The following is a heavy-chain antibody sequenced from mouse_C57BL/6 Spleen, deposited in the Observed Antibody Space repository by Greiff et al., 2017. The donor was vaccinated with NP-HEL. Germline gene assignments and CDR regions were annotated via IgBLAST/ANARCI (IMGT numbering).Heavy chain of an antibody. CDR1: GYTFTSYW. Sequence: VQLQQPGAELVKPGASVKLSCKASGYTFTSYWMHWVKQRPGRGLEWIGRIDPNSGGTKYNEKFKSKATLTVDKPSSTADMQLSSLTSEDSAVYYCARENDGYYRDYYAMDYWGQGTSVTVSS. J-gene: IGHJ4*01. CDR2: IDPNSGGT. V-gene: IGHV1-72*01. D-gene: IGHD2-3*01. CDR3: ARENDGYYRDYYAMDY.